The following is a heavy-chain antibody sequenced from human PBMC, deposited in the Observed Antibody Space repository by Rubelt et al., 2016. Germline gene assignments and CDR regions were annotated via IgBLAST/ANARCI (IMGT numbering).Heavy chain of an antibody. Sequence: QVQLQQWGAGLLKPSETLSLTCAVYGGSLSGYYWIWIRQPPGKGLEWIGEINHSGSTNYNPSLKSRVTISVDLSKNQFSLKLTSVAAAATAVYFCAREIFEYSSSLHSYFDPWGQGTLVTVSS. CDR3: AREIFEYSSSLHSYFDP. V-gene: IGHV4-34*01. CDR1: GGSLSGYY. J-gene: IGHJ5*02. CDR2: INHSGST. D-gene: IGHD6-6*01.